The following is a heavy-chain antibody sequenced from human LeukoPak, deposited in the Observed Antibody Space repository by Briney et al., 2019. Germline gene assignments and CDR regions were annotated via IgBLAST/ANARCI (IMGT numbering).Heavy chain of an antibody. J-gene: IGHJ4*02. CDR3: ARDSLVVPAAVGNFDY. D-gene: IGHD2-2*01. V-gene: IGHV3-21*01. CDR2: ISSSSSYI. CDR1: GFTFGSYS. Sequence: PGGSLRLSCAASGFTFGSYSMNWVHQAPGKGLEWVSSISSSSSYIYYADSVKGRFTISRDNAKNSLYLQMNSLRAEDTAVYYCARDSLVVPAAVGNFDYWGQGTLVTVSS.